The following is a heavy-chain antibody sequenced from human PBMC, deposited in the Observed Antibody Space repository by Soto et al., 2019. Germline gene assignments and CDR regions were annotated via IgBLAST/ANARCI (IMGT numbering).Heavy chain of an antibody. D-gene: IGHD4-17*01. CDR3: AVTTGY. J-gene: IGHJ4*02. V-gene: IGHV1-8*01. Sequence: QVRVVQSGAEVKKPGASVRVSCKTSGYTFTDYDINWVRQVPGQGLEWMGWVSPDHGNAGYAQQFEGRVTMTSDTSISTVFLELTNLRSEDTAVYYCAVTTGYWGQGTKVTVSS. CDR1: GYTFTDYD. CDR2: VSPDHGNA.